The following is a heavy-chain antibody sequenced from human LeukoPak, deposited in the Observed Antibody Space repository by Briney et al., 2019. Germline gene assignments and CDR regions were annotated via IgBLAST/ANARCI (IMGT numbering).Heavy chain of an antibody. CDR3: ARDGLYSSGYSYFDY. CDR1: GVSTTSYH. CDR2: VHADGTS. J-gene: IGHJ4*01. Sequence: PSETLSLTCTVSGVSTTSYHWSWIRQFAGKKLEWLGRVHADGTSNYNPSPKSRVTMSVDTSKDQFSLILTSVTAADTAVYYCARDGLYSSGYSYFDYWGHGTLVTVSS. V-gene: IGHV4-4*07. D-gene: IGHD3-22*01.